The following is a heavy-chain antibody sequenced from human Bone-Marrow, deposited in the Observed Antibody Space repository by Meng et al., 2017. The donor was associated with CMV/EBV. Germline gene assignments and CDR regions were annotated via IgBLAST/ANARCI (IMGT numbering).Heavy chain of an antibody. D-gene: IGHD5-18*01. J-gene: IGHJ6*02. V-gene: IGHV3-30*14. Sequence: GGSLRLSCAASGFTFNNYAMHWVRQAPGKGLEWVAVISYDGSNKYYADSVKGRFTISRDNSKNTLYLQMNSLRAEDTAVYYCARDRMVTDIEYYYYGMDVWGQGTTVTVSS. CDR2: ISYDGSNK. CDR3: ARDRMVTDIEYYYYGMDV. CDR1: GFTFNNYA.